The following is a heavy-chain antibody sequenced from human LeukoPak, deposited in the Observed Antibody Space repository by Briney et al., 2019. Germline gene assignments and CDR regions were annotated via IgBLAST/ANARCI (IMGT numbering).Heavy chain of an antibody. CDR3: ARDPGAVPAAKYYFDY. Sequence: ASVKVSCKASGYTFTSYYMHWVRQAPGQGLEWMGIINPSGGSTSYAQKFQGRVAMTRDTSTSTVYMELSSLRSEDTAVYYCARDPGAVPAAKYYFDYWGQGTLVTVSS. J-gene: IGHJ4*02. CDR1: GYTFTSYY. V-gene: IGHV1-46*01. D-gene: IGHD2-2*01. CDR2: INPSGGST.